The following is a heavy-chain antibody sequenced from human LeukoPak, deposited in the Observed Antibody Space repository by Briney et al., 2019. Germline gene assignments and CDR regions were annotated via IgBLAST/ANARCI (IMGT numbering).Heavy chain of an antibody. CDR2: ISGSGGST. CDR3: AKRGYYDSSGYYGPFDY. Sequence: GGSLRLSCAASGFTFSSYGMSWIRQAPGKGLEWVSGISGSGGSTYYADSVKGRFTISRDSSKSTLYLQMNSLRTEDTAVYYCAKRGYYDSSGYYGPFDYWGQGTLVTVSS. V-gene: IGHV3-23*01. CDR1: GFTFSSYG. J-gene: IGHJ4*02. D-gene: IGHD3-22*01.